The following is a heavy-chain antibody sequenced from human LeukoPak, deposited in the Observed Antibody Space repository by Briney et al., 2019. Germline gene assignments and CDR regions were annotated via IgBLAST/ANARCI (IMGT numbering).Heavy chain of an antibody. CDR1: GYTFTSYY. J-gene: IGHJ4*02. Sequence: ASVKVSCKASGYTFTSYYMHWVRQAPGQGLEWMGIINPSGGSTSYAQKFQGRVTITADKSTSTAYMELSSLRSEDTAVYYCARDPTYSYGYRHFDYWGQGTLVTVSS. D-gene: IGHD5-18*01. CDR3: ARDPTYSYGYRHFDY. V-gene: IGHV1-46*01. CDR2: INPSGGST.